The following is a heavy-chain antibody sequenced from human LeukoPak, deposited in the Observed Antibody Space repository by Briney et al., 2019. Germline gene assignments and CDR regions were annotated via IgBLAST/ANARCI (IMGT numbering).Heavy chain of an antibody. D-gene: IGHD2-15*01. Sequence: ASVKVSCKTSGYTFTNYFVHWVRQAPGQGLEWMGYIIPDSGGADYDQRFQGRVTMTRDKSISTVYMELSSLRSDDTAVYYCSTEDKYCSGANCGKYWGQGTPVTVSS. J-gene: IGHJ4*02. CDR3: STEDKYCSGANCGKY. CDR2: IIPDSGGA. CDR1: GYTFTNYF. V-gene: IGHV1-2*02.